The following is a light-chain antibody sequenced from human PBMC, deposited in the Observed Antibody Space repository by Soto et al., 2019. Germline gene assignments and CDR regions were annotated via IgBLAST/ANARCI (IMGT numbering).Light chain of an antibody. CDR1: QDIDNY. V-gene: IGKV1-33*01. Sequence: IKLTQSASSLSAPVGESVTITCRASQDIDNYLNWYQHRPGEAPKLLIYAASYLETGVPARFSGSGSGTDFSFTITSLQPEDSATYYCQQYDTRPTMTFGQGTRLEIK. CDR2: AAS. J-gene: IGKJ5*01. CDR3: QQYDTRPTMT.